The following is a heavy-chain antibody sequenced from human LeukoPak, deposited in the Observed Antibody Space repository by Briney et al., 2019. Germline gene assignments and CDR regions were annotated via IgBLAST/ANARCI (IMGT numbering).Heavy chain of an antibody. CDR3: AKDYCRGGNCPLPFFDS. V-gene: IGHV3-48*01. D-gene: IGHD2-15*01. Sequence: GGSLRLSCEASGFIFSTYSMTWVRQAPGKGLEWLSYISSSGGTIYYTDSVKGRFTISRDSSKNTVYLQMNSLRAEDTATYYCAKDYCRGGNCPLPFFDSWGQGTLVTVSS. CDR2: ISSSGGTI. CDR1: GFIFSTYS. J-gene: IGHJ4*02.